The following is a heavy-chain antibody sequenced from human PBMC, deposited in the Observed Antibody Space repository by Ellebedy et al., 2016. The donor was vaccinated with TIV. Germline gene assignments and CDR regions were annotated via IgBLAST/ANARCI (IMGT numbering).Heavy chain of an antibody. CDR2: INQGGSER. CDR1: GFSFRSYW. Sequence: GESLKISCGSSGFSFRSYWMTWVRQAPGKGLEWVANINQGGSERHYVDSVKGRFTISRDNAKNSLYLEMNSLRAEDTAVYYCATDGSYGDYLSPAHAFEIWGQGTVAAVSS. V-gene: IGHV3-7*01. J-gene: IGHJ3*02. D-gene: IGHD4-17*01. CDR3: ATDGSYGDYLSPAHAFEI.